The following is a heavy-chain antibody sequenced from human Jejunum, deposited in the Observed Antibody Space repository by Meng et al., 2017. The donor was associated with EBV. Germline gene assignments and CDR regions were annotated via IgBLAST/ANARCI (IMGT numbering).Heavy chain of an antibody. D-gene: IGHD2-2*01. J-gene: IGHJ4*02. Sequence: QLGELGACVKTPGASCGVSCQASEYIFTTYDLHWVRQAPGQRLEWMGWINGGATSTVYSQNFQGRLTIARDTSARTAFMELSSLTSEDTAVYYCASGPSCSSGSCQEFDYWGQGTLVTASS. V-gene: IGHV1-3*01. CDR1: EYIFTTYD. CDR2: INGGATST. CDR3: ASGPSCSSGSCQEFDY.